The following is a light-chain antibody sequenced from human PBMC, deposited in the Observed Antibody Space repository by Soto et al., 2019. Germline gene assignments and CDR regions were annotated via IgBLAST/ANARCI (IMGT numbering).Light chain of an antibody. CDR3: QQYNSYLGT. J-gene: IGKJ1*01. CDR2: DAS. Sequence: DIQMTQSPSTLSASVGDTVTITCRASQSISSWLAWYQQKPGKAPKLLIYDASSLESGVPSRFSGSGSGTEFTLTISSLQPDDFANYYCQQYNSYLGTFGQGTKVEIK. CDR1: QSISSW. V-gene: IGKV1-5*01.